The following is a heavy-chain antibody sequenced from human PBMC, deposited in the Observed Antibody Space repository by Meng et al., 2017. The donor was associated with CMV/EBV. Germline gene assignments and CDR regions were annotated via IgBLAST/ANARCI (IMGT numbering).Heavy chain of an antibody. CDR1: GGSTSSSSYY. CDR2: IYYNGST. Sequence: SETLSPTCTVSGGSTSSSSYYWGWIRQPPGKGLEWIGSIYYNGSTYYNPSLKSRFTISVDTSKNQFSLKLCSVTAADTAVYYCARDLDSKEHLVYFDYWGQGTLVTVSS. J-gene: IGHJ4*02. V-gene: IGHV4-39*07. CDR3: ARDLDSKEHLVYFDY. D-gene: IGHD6-6*01.